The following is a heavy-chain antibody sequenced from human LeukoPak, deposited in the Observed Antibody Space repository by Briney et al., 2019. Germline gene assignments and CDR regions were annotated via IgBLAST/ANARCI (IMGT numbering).Heavy chain of an antibody. CDR3: ARLHYDSSGYFFDY. J-gene: IGHJ4*02. CDR1: GFTFSSYG. V-gene: IGHV3-30*03. CDR2: ISYDGSNK. D-gene: IGHD3-22*01. Sequence: GGSLRLSCAASGFTFSSYGMHWVRQAPGKGLEWVAVISYDGSNKYYADSVKGRFTISRDNSKNTLYLQMNSLRAEDTAVYYCARLHYDSSGYFFDYWGQGTLVTVSS.